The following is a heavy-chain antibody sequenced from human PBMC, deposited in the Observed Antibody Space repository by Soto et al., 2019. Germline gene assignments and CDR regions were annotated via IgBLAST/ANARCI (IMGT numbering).Heavy chain of an antibody. CDR1: GGSISSTNW. CDR2: IFHSGDT. Sequence: SETLSLTCAVSGGSISSTNWWSFVRQPPGKGLEWIGEIFHSGDTNYSPSLKSRVTISVDKSKNQFSLKLNSVTAADTAVYYCASTDSGWPTFEAYWGQGTLVTVSS. CDR3: ASTDSGWPTFEAY. J-gene: IGHJ4*02. V-gene: IGHV4-4*02. D-gene: IGHD6-19*01.